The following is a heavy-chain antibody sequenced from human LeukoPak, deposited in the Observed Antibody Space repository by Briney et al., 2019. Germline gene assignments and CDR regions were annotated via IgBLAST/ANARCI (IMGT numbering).Heavy chain of an antibody. V-gene: IGHV3-23*01. CDR3: ARDLGSSHDF. D-gene: IGHD6-13*01. CDR2: LTDSGDAT. Sequence: GGSLRLSCAASGFTFSHYAMSWVRQAPGTGLEWVGSLTDSGDATYYADSVKGRFTISRDEAKNTVYLQMNSLRAEDTAVYYCARDLGSSHDFWGQGTLVTVSS. J-gene: IGHJ4*02. CDR1: GFTFSHYA.